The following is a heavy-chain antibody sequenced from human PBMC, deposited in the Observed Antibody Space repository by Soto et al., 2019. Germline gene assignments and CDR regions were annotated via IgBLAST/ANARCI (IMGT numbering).Heavy chain of an antibody. CDR3: AKDHLETTVTTPSY. J-gene: IGHJ4*02. D-gene: IGHD4-17*01. Sequence: PGGSLRLSCAASGFTFSSYVMHWVRQAPGKGLEWVAVISYDGNNKYYADSVKGRFTISRDNFKNTLYLQMDSLRAEDTAMYYCAKDHLETTVTTPSYWGQGTLVTVSS. CDR2: ISYDGNNK. CDR1: GFTFSSYV. V-gene: IGHV3-30*18.